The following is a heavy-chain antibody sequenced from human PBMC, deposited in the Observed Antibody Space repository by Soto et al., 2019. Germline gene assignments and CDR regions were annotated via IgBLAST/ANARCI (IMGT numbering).Heavy chain of an antibody. CDR1: GGSISSYY. CDR2: IYYSGST. J-gene: IGHJ6*02. CDR3: ARQDYGSGSTSATHYYYGMDV. D-gene: IGHD3-10*01. V-gene: IGHV4-59*08. Sequence: SETLSLTCTVSGGSISSYYWSWIRQPPGKGLEWIGYIYYSGSTNYNPSLKSRVTISVDTSKNQFSLKLSSVTAADTAVYYCARQDYGSGSTSATHYYYGMDVWGQGTTVTVSS.